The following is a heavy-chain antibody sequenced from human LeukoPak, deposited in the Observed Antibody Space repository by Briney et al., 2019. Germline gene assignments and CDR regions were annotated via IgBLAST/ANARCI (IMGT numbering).Heavy chain of an antibody. D-gene: IGHD3-10*01. V-gene: IGHV3-23*01. CDR1: GFTSSNYA. Sequence: GASLRLSCAASGFTSSNYAMSWVRQAPGKGLEWVSGISGSGGNTYSADSVKGRFTISRDNSKNTLDLQMNSLRVEDTAVYYCARAPSGSYYSGLGYWGQGTLVTVS. CDR3: ARAPSGSYYSGLGY. CDR2: ISGSGGNT. J-gene: IGHJ4*02.